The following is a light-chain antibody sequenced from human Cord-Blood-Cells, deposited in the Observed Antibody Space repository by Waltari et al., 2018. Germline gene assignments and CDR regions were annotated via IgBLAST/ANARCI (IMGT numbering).Light chain of an antibody. V-gene: IGKV3-15*01. CDR2: GAS. J-gene: IGKJ1*01. CDR3: QQYNNWPPWT. CDR1: QRVSRN. Sequence: EIVMTQSPATLSVSPGERATLSCRASQRVSRNLAWYQQKPGQAPRLLIYGASTRATGIPARCSGSGSGTEFTLTISSLQSEDFAVYYCQQYNNWPPWTFGQGTKVEIK.